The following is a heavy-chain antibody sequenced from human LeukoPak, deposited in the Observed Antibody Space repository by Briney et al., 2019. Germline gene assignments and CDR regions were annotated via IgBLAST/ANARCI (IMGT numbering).Heavy chain of an antibody. CDR3: AKDPDLGLAIFGVVNWFDP. Sequence: GGSLRLSCAASGFTFSSYGMHWVRQAPGKGLEWVAVIWYDGSNKYYADSVKGRFTISRDNSKNTLYLQMNSLRAEGTAVYYCAKDPDLGLAIFGVVNWFDPWGQGTLVTVSS. CDR1: GFTFSSYG. V-gene: IGHV3-33*06. D-gene: IGHD3-3*01. J-gene: IGHJ5*02. CDR2: IWYDGSNK.